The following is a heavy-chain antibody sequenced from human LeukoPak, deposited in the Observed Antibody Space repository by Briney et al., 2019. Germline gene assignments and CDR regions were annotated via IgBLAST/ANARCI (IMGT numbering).Heavy chain of an antibody. Sequence: PSETLSLTCTVSGGSINYFYWSWIRQPPGKGLEWIGYIHYSGRTFYKSSLQSRVTISVDSSKNQFSLNLNSVTAADTAVYYCARHSRDYPYRYFESWGQGTLVTVSS. D-gene: IGHD4-17*01. CDR3: ARHSRDYPYRYFES. J-gene: IGHJ4*02. CDR1: GGSINYFY. CDR2: IHYSGRT. V-gene: IGHV4-59*08.